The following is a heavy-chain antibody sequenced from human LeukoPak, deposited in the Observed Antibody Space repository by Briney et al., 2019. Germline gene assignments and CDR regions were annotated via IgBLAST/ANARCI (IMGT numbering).Heavy chain of an antibody. CDR1: GFTFSSYW. J-gene: IGHJ4*02. Sequence: GGSLRLSCAVSGFTFSSYWMNWVRQAAGKGLEWVANIKQDGSQKYYVDSVRGRFTISRDNAKNSLYLQLNSLRAEDTAVYYCARDESGDSYGLYWGQGTLVTVSS. D-gene: IGHD5-18*01. CDR2: IKQDGSQK. CDR3: ARDESGDSYGLY. V-gene: IGHV3-7*05.